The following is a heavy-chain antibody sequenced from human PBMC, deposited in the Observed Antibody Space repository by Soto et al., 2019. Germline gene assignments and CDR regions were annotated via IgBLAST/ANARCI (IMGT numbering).Heavy chain of an antibody. D-gene: IGHD1-26*01. CDR1: GFTFSKYA. V-gene: IGHV3-23*01. Sequence: EVQLLESGGGLGQPGGSLRLSCAASGFTFSKYAMTWVRQAPGKGLEWVSAIGGSGGNTYYADSVRGRFTISRDNSKNTLYLQMNSLSAEDTALYYCAKDWGASSWGQGTLVTVSS. CDR3: AKDWGASS. J-gene: IGHJ4*02. CDR2: IGGSGGNT.